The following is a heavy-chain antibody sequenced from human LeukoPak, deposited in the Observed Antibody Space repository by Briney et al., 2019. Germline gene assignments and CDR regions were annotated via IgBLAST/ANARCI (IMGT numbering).Heavy chain of an antibody. J-gene: IGHJ4*02. D-gene: IGHD2-15*01. Sequence: KPSETLSLTCTVSGGSISSSYWTWIRQPPGKGLEWIGDIYYSGTTNYNPSLKGRVTISLDTSKNQFSLKLSSVTAADTAMYYCARRYCSSGSCYSGFDYWGQGTLVTVSS. CDR1: GGSISSSY. V-gene: IGHV4-59*01. CDR3: ARRYCSSGSCYSGFDY. CDR2: IYYSGTT.